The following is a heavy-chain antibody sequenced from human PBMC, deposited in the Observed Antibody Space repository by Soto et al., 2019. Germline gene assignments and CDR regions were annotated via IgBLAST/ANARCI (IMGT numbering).Heavy chain of an antibody. CDR1: GGSISSYY. Sequence: SETLSLTCTVSGGSISSYYWSWIRQPPGKGLEWIGYIYYGGSTNYNPSLKSRVTISVDTSKNQFSLKLSSVTAADTAVYYCARHGTGTTLYYHYYYYMDVWGKGTTVTVSS. J-gene: IGHJ6*03. CDR3: ARHGTGTTLYYHYYYYMDV. V-gene: IGHV4-59*08. D-gene: IGHD1-7*01. CDR2: IYYGGST.